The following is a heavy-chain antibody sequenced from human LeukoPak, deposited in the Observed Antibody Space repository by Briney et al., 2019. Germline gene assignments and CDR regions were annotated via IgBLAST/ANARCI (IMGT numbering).Heavy chain of an antibody. J-gene: IGHJ3*02. CDR1: GGSISSGDYY. CDR2: IYYSGST. D-gene: IGHD3-22*01. CDR3: ARAPRAYDSSGNGAFDI. Sequence: SETLSLTCTVSGGSISSGDYYWSWIRQPPGKGLEWIGYIYYSGSTYYNPSLKSRVTISVDTSKNQFSLKLSSVTAADTAVYYWARAPRAYDSSGNGAFDIWGQGTMVTVSS. V-gene: IGHV4-30-4*01.